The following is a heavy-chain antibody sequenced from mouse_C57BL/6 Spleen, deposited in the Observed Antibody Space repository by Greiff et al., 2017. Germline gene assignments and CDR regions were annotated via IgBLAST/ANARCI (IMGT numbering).Heavy chain of an antibody. D-gene: IGHD2-4*01. CDR2: INPGSGGT. Sequence: VQLKESGAELVRPGTSVKVSCKASGYAFTNYLIEWVKQRPGQGLEWIGVINPGSGGTNYNEKFKGKATLTADKSSSTAYMQLSSLTSEDSAVYFCARSRDYVPFAYWGQGTLVTVSA. CDR3: ARSRDYVPFAY. CDR1: GYAFTNYL. J-gene: IGHJ3*01. V-gene: IGHV1-54*01.